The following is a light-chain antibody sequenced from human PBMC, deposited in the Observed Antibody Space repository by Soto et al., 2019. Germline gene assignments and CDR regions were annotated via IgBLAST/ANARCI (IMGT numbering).Light chain of an antibody. Sequence: QSALTQPRSVSGSPGQSVTISCTGTSSNVGDYNYVSWYQQHPGKAPKLMIYDVSKRPSGVPDRFSGSKSGNTASLTISGLQAEDEADYYCCSYAGNDYVFGTGTKVTVL. CDR1: SSNVGDYNY. J-gene: IGLJ1*01. V-gene: IGLV2-11*01. CDR2: DVS. CDR3: CSYAGNDYV.